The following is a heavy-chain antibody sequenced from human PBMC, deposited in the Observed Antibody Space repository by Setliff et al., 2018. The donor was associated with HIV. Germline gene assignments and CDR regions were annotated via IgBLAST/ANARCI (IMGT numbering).Heavy chain of an antibody. CDR3: ARLDPYIVATSG. V-gene: IGHV1-2*04. CDR2: INPKSDGT. Sequence: ASVKVSCKASGYSFTDYYIHWVRQAPGQGLEWMGWINPKSDGTNYAQKFQGWITMTRDTSISTAYMELSGLRSEDTAVYYCARLDPYIVATSGWGQGTLVTVSS. J-gene: IGHJ4*02. CDR1: GYSFTDYY. D-gene: IGHD5-12*01.